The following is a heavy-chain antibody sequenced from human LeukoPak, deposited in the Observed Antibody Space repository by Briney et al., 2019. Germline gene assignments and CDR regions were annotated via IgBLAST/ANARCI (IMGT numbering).Heavy chain of an antibody. Sequence: ASVKVSCKATGYTFTSYGISWVRQAPRQGLEWMGWISAYNGNTNYAQKLQGRVTMTTDTSTSTAYMELRSLRSDDTAVYYCARTGALAKYCSGGNCYSHYYYYMDVWGKGTTVTVSS. CDR1: GYTFTSYG. J-gene: IGHJ6*03. CDR2: ISAYNGNT. D-gene: IGHD2-15*01. CDR3: ARTGALAKYCSGGNCYSHYYYYMDV. V-gene: IGHV1-18*01.